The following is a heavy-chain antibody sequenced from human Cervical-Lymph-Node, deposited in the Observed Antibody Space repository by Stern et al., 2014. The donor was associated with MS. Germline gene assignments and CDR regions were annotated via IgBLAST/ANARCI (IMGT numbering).Heavy chain of an antibody. J-gene: IGHJ6*02. CDR3: AHLDYDFWGMDV. V-gene: IGHV2-5*02. CDR2: IYWDDDK. CDR1: GFSLSTGGVG. D-gene: IGHD3-3*01. Sequence: QMNLVESGPTLVKPTQTLTLTFTFSGFSLSTGGVGVGWIRQPPGKALERLALIYWDDDKRYSPSLKSRLTITKDTSKNQVVLTMTNMDPVDTATYYCAHLDYDFWGMDVWGQGTTVTVSS.